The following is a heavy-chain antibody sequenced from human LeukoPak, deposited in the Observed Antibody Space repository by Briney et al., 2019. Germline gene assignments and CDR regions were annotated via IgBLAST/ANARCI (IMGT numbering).Heavy chain of an antibody. CDR1: GGTLSSHA. Sequence: ASVKVSCKPSGGTLSSHAINWVRQAPGQGLEWTGEYIPVFGTANYPQTFQGRVTISTDSSSGTAYLELSSLRIEDTAVYYCARDSGRYYDSSADDVPDLWGQGTLIIVSP. CDR2: YIPVFGTA. J-gene: IGHJ3*01. CDR3: ARDSGRYYDSSADDVPDL. V-gene: IGHV1-69*05. D-gene: IGHD3-22*01.